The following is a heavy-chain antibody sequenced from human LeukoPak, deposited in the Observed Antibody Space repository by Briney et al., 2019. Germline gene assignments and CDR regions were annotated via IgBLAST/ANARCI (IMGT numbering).Heavy chain of an antibody. CDR3: ARESGNYYDRRIDA. CDR2: IFYSGST. Sequence: SETLSLTCTVSGGFVSSYYWSWIQQPPGKGLDWIGCIFYSGSTNYNPSLKSRVTISVDTSKNQFSLKLSSVTAADTAVYYCARESGNYYDRRIDAWGQGTLVTVSS. D-gene: IGHD3-22*01. J-gene: IGHJ5*02. CDR1: GGFVSSYY. V-gene: IGHV4-59*02.